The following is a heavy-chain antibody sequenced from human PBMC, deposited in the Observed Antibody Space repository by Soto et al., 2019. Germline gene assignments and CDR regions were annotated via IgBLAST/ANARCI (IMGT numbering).Heavy chain of an antibody. J-gene: IGHJ4*02. D-gene: IGHD3-3*01. CDR2: ISSSSSYI. CDR1: GFTFSSYS. CDR3: ARGGGFLEWFSDY. Sequence: GESLKISCAASGFTFSSYSMNWVRQAPGKGLEWVSSISSSSSYIYYADSVKGRFTISRDNAKNSLYLQMNSLRAEDTAVYYCARGGGFLEWFSDYWGQGTLVTVSS. V-gene: IGHV3-21*01.